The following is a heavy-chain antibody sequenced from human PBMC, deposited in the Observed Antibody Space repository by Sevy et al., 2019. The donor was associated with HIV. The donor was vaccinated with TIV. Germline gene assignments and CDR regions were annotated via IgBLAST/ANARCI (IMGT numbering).Heavy chain of an antibody. J-gene: IGHJ4*02. V-gene: IGHV3-23*01. CDR2: ISGSGDAT. CDR1: GFTFRNYA. Sequence: GRSLRLSCAASGFTFRNYAMSWVRQAPGKGLEWVSAISGSGDATYYADSVKGRFTISRDNSRNTLYLQMTSLRAEDTAVYSCAKSDAFCSGTSCYFDYWGQGTLVTVSS. CDR3: AKSDAFCSGTSCYFDY. D-gene: IGHD2-2*01.